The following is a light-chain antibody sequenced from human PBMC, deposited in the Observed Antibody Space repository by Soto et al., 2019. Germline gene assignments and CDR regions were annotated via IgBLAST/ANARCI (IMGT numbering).Light chain of an antibody. V-gene: IGKV1-12*01. J-gene: IGKJ2*01. Sequence: DIQMTQSPSSVSASVGDRVTITCRASQGISSWLAWYQKKPGKAPKLLIYAASSLQSGVPSRFSGSGSGTDLTLTISSLQPEDFATYYCQQANSFPYTFGQGTKLEIK. CDR1: QGISSW. CDR3: QQANSFPYT. CDR2: AAS.